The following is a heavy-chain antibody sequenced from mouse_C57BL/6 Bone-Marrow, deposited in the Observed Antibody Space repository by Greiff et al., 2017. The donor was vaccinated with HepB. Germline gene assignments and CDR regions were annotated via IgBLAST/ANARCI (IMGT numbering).Heavy chain of an antibody. V-gene: IGHV1-55*01. J-gene: IGHJ4*01. CDR3: VLDYYGSSYLAMDY. CDR2: IYPGSGST. CDR1: GYTFTSYW. D-gene: IGHD1-1*01. Sequence: QVQLQQPGAELVKPGASVKMSCKASGYTFTSYWITWVKQRPGQGLEWIGDIYPGSGSTNYNEKFKSKATLTVDTSSSTAYMQLSSLTSEDSAVYYCVLDYYGSSYLAMDYWGQGTSVTVSS.